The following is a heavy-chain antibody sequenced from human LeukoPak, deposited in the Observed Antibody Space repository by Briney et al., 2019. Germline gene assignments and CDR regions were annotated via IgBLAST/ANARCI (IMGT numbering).Heavy chain of an antibody. D-gene: IGHD3-22*01. J-gene: IGHJ4*02. Sequence: ASVKVSCKASGGTFSSYAISWVRQAPGQGLEWMGRIIPILGIANYAQKFQGRVTITADKSTSTAYMELSSLRSEDTAVYYCASAHYDSSGYIIDYWGQGTLVTVSS. CDR1: GGTFSSYA. CDR3: ASAHYDSSGYIIDY. CDR2: IIPILGIA. V-gene: IGHV1-69*04.